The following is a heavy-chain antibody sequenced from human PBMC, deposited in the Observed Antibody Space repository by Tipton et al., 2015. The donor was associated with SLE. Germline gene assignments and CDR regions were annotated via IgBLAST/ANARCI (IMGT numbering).Heavy chain of an antibody. D-gene: IGHD4-11*01. J-gene: IGHJ5*02. V-gene: IGHV4-34*01. Sequence: TLSLTCTVSGGSITSIYWSWIRQPPGKGLEWIGEINHSGTTNYNPSLKSRVIISLDTSDNQFSVDTSKHQFSLKLSSLTAADTAVYYCARLPTGFPNWFDPWGQGTLVTVSS. CDR3: ARLPTGFPNWFDP. CDR1: GGSITSIY. CDR2: INHSGTT.